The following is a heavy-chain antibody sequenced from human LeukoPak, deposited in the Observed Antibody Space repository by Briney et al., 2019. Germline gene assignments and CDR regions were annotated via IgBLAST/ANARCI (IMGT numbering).Heavy chain of an antibody. CDR2: IYSGGST. D-gene: IGHD5-12*01. V-gene: IGHV3-53*01. CDR1: GFTVSSSY. J-gene: IGHJ3*02. Sequence: GGSLRLSCAASGFTVSSSYMSWVRQAPGKGLEWVSVIYSGGSTYYADSVKGRFTFSRDNSENTLYLQMNSLRAEDTAVYYCARRRGYSGYDWGHAFDIWGQGTMVTVSS. CDR3: ARRRGYSGYDWGHAFDI.